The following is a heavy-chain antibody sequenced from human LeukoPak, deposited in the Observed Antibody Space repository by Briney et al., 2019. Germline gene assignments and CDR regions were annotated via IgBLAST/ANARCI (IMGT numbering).Heavy chain of an antibody. D-gene: IGHD4-23*01. CDR1: GASISNYF. CDR2: IYHSGTT. J-gene: IGHJ4*02. Sequence: SETLSLTCTVSGASISNYFWGWIRQSPDKGLQCIGYIYHSGTTYYHSSLKSRVTISLDTSKNQLSLKLNSVTATDTAVYYCARQLNVGNTGYYFDNWGQGNLVTVSS. V-gene: IGHV4-59*01. CDR3: ARQLNVGNTGYYFDN.